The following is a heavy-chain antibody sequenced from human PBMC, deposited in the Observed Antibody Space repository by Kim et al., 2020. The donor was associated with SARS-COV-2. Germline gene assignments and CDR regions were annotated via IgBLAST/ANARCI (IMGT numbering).Heavy chain of an antibody. V-gene: IGHV3-48*02. CDR3: ARDDETMVRGDY. Sequence: YADSVKGRFTISRDNAKNSLYLQMNSLRDEDTAVYYCARDDETMVRGDYWGQGTLVTVSS. D-gene: IGHD3-10*01. J-gene: IGHJ4*02.